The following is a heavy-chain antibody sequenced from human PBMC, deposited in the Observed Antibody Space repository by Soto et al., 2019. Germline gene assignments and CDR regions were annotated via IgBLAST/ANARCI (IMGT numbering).Heavy chain of an antibody. CDR3: ARLYGSKFDY. J-gene: IGHJ4*02. CDR2: IYPSDSDT. D-gene: IGHD3-10*01. V-gene: IGHV5-51*01. CDR1: GYSFTTNW. Sequence: GESLKISCQGFGYSFTTNWIGWVRQMPGKGLEWMGIIYPSDSDTRYSPSFQGQVTISADKSITTAYLQWSSLKASDTAMYYCARLYGSKFDYWGQGTLVTVSS.